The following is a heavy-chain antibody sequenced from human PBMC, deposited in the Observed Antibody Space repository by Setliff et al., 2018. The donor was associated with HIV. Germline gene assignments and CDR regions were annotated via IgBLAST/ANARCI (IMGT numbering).Heavy chain of an antibody. CDR3: ARSPPGIAVAGPLDY. CDR1: GGSITRTPYY. D-gene: IGHD6-19*01. CDR2: IYHSGST. J-gene: IGHJ4*02. Sequence: SETLSLTCTVSGGSITRTPYYWGWIRQPPGKGLEWIGSIYHSGSTYYNPSLKSRVTISVDTSKNQFSLKLSSVTAADTAVYYCARSPPGIAVAGPLDYWGQGTLVTVSS. V-gene: IGHV4-39*07.